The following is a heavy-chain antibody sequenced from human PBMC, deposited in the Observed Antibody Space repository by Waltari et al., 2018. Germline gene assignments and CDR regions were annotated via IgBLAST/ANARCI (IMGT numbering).Heavy chain of an antibody. D-gene: IGHD2-2*01. Sequence: QVQLQESGPGLVKPSETLSLTCTVSGGSISSYYWAWIRPPPGKGLAWIGYIYYSGTTNHDPSLKSRVTISVDTSKNEFSRKLSSVTAADTAVYYCARGLGYCSSNRCFDAFDIWGQGTMVTVSS. CDR3: ARGLGYCSSNRCFDAFDI. CDR2: IYYSGTT. CDR1: GGSISSYY. V-gene: IGHV4-59*01. J-gene: IGHJ3*02.